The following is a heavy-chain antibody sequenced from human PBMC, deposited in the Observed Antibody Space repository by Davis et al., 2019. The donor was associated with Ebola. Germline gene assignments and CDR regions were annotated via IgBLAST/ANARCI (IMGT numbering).Heavy chain of an antibody. CDR3: ARSPFPGGIDY. CDR1: GYSISNSNW. CDR2: IHYSGSI. V-gene: IGHV4-28*05. J-gene: IGHJ4*02. D-gene: IGHD2/OR15-2a*01. Sequence: MPSETLSLTCAVSGYSISNSNWWGWMRQPPGKGLEWIGYIHYSGSIQYNPSLMSRVTISVDTSKNQFSLKLSSVTAADTAVYYCARSPFPGGIDYWGQGTLVTVSS.